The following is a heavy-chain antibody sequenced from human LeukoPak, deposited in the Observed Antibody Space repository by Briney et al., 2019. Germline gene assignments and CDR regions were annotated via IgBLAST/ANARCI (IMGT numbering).Heavy chain of an antibody. CDR3: AKGSLLSSSSWYGIFDY. V-gene: IGHV3-23*01. Sequence: PGGSLRLSCAASGFTFSSYAMSWVRQAPGKGLEWVSAISGSGGSTYYADSVKGRFTISRDNSKNTLYLQMNGLRAEDTAVYYCAKGSLLSSSSWYGIFDYWGQGTLVTVSS. D-gene: IGHD6-13*01. CDR2: ISGSGGST. J-gene: IGHJ4*02. CDR1: GFTFSSYA.